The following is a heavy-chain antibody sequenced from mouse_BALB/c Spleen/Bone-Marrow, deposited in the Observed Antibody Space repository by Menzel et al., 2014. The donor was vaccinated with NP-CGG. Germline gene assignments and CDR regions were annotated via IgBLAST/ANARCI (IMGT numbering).Heavy chain of an antibody. CDR1: GFNIKDTY. CDR2: IDPANGNT. J-gene: IGHJ3*01. D-gene: IGHD2-3*01. V-gene: IGHV14-3*02. CDR3: ARSGDDPFAY. Sequence: EVKLVESGAELVKPGASVKLSCTASGFNIKDTYIHWVKQRPEQGLEWIGRIDPANGNTKYGPKFQGRATVTTDTSSNPGYQQPSNLTSEDAAGYYCARSGDDPFAYWGQGTLVTVSA.